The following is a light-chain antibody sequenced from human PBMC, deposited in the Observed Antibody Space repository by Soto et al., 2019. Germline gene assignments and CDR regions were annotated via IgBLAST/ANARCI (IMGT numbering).Light chain of an antibody. CDR3: KSYAGSNTYV. Sequence: NFMLTQPHSVSESPGKTVTISCTRSSGSIASYYVQWYQQRPGSAPSTVVYEDDQRPSGVPDRFSGSKSGNTASLTVSGLQAADEADYFCKSYAGSNTYVFGSGTKLTVL. V-gene: IGLV6-57*04. CDR2: EDD. J-gene: IGLJ1*01. CDR1: SGSIASYY.